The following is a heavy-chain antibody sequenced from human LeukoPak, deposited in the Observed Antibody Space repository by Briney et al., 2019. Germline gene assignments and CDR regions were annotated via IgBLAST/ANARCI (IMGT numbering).Heavy chain of an antibody. V-gene: IGHV3-9*01. CDR2: ISWNSGSI. D-gene: IGHD5-18*01. CDR1: GFTFDDYA. CDR3: AKDKKRGYSYGYNDY. Sequence: GGSLRLSCAASGFTFDDYAMHWVRQAPGKGLEWVSGISWNSGSIGYADSVKGRFTNSRDNAKNSLYLQMNSLRAEDTALYYCAKDKKRGYSYGYNDYSGQGTLVTVSS. J-gene: IGHJ4*02.